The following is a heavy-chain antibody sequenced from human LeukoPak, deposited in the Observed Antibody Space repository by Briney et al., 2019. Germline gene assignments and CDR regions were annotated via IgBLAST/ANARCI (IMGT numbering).Heavy chain of an antibody. CDR3: TRDGDTGDYVGYFDY. D-gene: IGHD4-17*01. CDR2: ISKDGSNE. Sequence: HPGGSLRLSCAGSRFTFSSHAMHWVRRTPGEGLEWLAFISKDGSNEYYAYSVKARFTISRDKSKHTMYMQINSLRAEDPAVYYCTRDGDTGDYVGYFDYWGQGTLVTVSS. V-gene: IGHV3-30-3*01. CDR1: RFTFSSHA. J-gene: IGHJ4*02.